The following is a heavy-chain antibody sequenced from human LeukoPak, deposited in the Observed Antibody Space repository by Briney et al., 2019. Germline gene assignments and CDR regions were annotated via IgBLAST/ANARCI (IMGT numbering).Heavy chain of an antibody. J-gene: IGHJ4*02. CDR3: ATSTVTGSFDY. CDR2: IYYSGST. D-gene: IGHD4-17*01. CDR1: GGSISSYY. Sequence: SETLSLTCTVSGGSISSYYWSWIRQPPGKGLEWIGYIYYSGSTNYNPSLKSRVTISVDTSKNQFSLKLSSVTAADTAVYYCATSTVTGSFDYWGQGTLSPSPQ. V-gene: IGHV4-59*08.